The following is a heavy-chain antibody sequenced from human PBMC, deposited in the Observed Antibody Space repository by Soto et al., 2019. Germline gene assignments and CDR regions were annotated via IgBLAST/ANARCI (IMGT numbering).Heavy chain of an antibody. Sequence: GGSLRLSCAASGFTFSSYAMSWVRQAPGEGLEWVSAISGSGGSTYYADSVKGRFTISRDNSKNTLYLQMNSLRAEDTAVYYCAKVRAYYYGSGDASYFDYWGQGTLVTV. J-gene: IGHJ4*02. D-gene: IGHD3-10*01. CDR1: GFTFSSYA. CDR2: ISGSGGST. CDR3: AKVRAYYYGSGDASYFDY. V-gene: IGHV3-23*01.